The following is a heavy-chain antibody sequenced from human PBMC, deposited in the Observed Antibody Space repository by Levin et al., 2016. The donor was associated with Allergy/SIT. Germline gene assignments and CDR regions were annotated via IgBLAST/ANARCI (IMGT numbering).Heavy chain of an antibody. CDR1: GGSFSGYY. Sequence: SETLSLTCAVYGGSFSGYYWSWIRQPPGKGLEWIGEINHSGSTNYNPSLKSRVTISVDTSKNQFSPKLSSVTAADTAVYYCARAPRANYRLYYWGQGTLVTVSS. D-gene: IGHD4-11*01. CDR3: ARAPRANYRLYY. V-gene: IGHV4-34*01. J-gene: IGHJ4*02. CDR2: INHSGST.